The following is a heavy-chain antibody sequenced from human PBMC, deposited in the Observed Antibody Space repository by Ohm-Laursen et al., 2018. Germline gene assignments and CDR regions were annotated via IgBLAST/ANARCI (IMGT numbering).Heavy chain of an antibody. CDR1: GFTFSDYY. V-gene: IGHV3-11*01. CDR3: ARYSSSWYYWYFDL. D-gene: IGHD6-13*01. Sequence: GSLRLSCSASGFTFSDYYMTWIRQAPGKGLEWVSYISNTGSTIYHADSVKGRFTISRDNAKNSLSLQMNSLRAEDTAVYYCARYSSSWYYWYFDLWGRGTLVTVSS. J-gene: IGHJ2*01. CDR2: ISNTGSTI.